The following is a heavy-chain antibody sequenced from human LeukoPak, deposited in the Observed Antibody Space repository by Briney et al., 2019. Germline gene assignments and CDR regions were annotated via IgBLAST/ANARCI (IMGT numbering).Heavy chain of an antibody. D-gene: IGHD6-19*01. Sequence: GESLKISCKGSGYSFTSYWIGWVRQMPGKGLEWMGIIYPGDSDTRYSPSFQGQVTISADKSISTAYLQWSSLKASDTAMYYCARSPTIIAVAGLYFDYWGQGTLVTVSS. V-gene: IGHV5-51*01. J-gene: IGHJ4*02. CDR1: GYSFTSYW. CDR2: IYPGDSDT. CDR3: ARSPTIIAVAGLYFDY.